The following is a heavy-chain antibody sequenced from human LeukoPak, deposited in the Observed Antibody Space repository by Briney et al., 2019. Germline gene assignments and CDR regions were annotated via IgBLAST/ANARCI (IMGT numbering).Heavy chain of an antibody. D-gene: IGHD3-10*01. J-gene: IGHJ5*02. CDR1: GGSISSSSYY. V-gene: IGHV4-39*07. Sequence: PSETLSLTCTVSGGSISSSSYYWGWIRQPPGKGLEWIGEINHSGSTNYNPSLKSRVTISVDTSKNQFSLKLSSVTAADTAVYYCATVPFRVTGDWFDPWGQGTLVTVSS. CDR3: ATVPFRVTGDWFDP. CDR2: INHSGST.